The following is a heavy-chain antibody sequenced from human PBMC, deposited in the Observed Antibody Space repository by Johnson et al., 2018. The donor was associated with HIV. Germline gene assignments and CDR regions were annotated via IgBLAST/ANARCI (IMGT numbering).Heavy chain of an antibody. D-gene: IGHD3-10*01. CDR1: GFTFSSYA. CDR2: IALAGGT. CDR3: ARDFVAFGECTAFDM. Sequence: VQLVESGGGLVQPGRSLRLSCEASGFTFSSYAMSWVRQGTGKRLEWVSGIALAGGTHYSDSVKGRFTISREDAKNSLYLQMNRLRAEDTALYYCARDFVAFGECTAFDMWGQGTMVTVSS. J-gene: IGHJ3*02. V-gene: IGHV3-13*01.